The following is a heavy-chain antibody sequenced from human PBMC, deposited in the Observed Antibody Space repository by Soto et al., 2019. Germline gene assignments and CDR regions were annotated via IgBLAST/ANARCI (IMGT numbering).Heavy chain of an antibody. CDR2: ISYDETYK. J-gene: IGHJ5*02. Sequence: QVQLVESGGGVVQPGRSLRLSCVGSGFTFSNYAIHYVRQAPGKGLEWVSGISYDETYKLYAYSVKGRFTISRDNSKKTLYLQMNGLRGEDTAVYYCARDRTGEDPGGWFVPWGQGTLVTVSS. CDR1: GFTFSNYA. V-gene: IGHV3-30-3*01. D-gene: IGHD3-10*01. CDR3: ARDRTGEDPGGWFVP.